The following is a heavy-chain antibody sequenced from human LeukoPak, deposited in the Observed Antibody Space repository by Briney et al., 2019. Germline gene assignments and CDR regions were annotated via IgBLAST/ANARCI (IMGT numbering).Heavy chain of an antibody. CDR3: ARHVGLGDAFDI. V-gene: IGHV4-61*08. CDR1: GASISSGGYY. J-gene: IGHJ3*02. Sequence: SQTLSLTCTVSGASISSGGYYWSWIRQPPGKGLEWIGNIYYSGSTNYSPSLKSRVTISVYTSKNQFSLKLSSVTAADTAVYYCARHVGLGDAFDIWGQGTMVTVSS. D-gene: IGHD3-10*02. CDR2: IYYSGST.